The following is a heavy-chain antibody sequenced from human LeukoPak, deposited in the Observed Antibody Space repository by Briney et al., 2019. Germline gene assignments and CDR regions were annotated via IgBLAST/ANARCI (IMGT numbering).Heavy chain of an antibody. Sequence: SETLSLTCTVSGGSISSYYWSWIRQPPGKGLEWIGYIYYSGSTNYNPSLKSRVTISVDTSKIQFSLKLNSVTAADTAVCYCARDHSSGWYRGAFDIWGQGTMVTVSS. CDR1: GGSISSYY. V-gene: IGHV4-59*01. D-gene: IGHD6-19*01. J-gene: IGHJ3*02. CDR2: IYYSGST. CDR3: ARDHSSGWYRGAFDI.